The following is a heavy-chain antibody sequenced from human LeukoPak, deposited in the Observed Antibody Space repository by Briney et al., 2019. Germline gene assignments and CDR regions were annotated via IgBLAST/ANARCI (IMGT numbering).Heavy chain of an antibody. CDR3: ARDCSGGSCYPGDY. D-gene: IGHD2-15*01. Sequence: PGGSLRLSCAASGFTVSSNYMSWVRQAPGKGLEWVSVIYSGGRTYYADSVKGRFTISRDNSKDTLYLQMNSLRVEDTAVYYCARDCSGGSCYPGDYWGQGTLVTVSS. CDR2: IYSGGRT. CDR1: GFTVSSNY. V-gene: IGHV3-66*01. J-gene: IGHJ4*02.